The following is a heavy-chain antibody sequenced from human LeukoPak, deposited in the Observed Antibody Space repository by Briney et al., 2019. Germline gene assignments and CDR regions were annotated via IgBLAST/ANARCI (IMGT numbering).Heavy chain of an antibody. Sequence: ASVKVSCKASGYDFTSVGITWVRQAPGQGLEWMGWISPYNGNTRYVQKLQGRVTMTTDTSTSTAYMELRSLRFDDTAVYYCARAGSCSGWYFDYWGQGTLVTVSS. CDR2: ISPYNGNT. CDR1: GYDFTSVG. J-gene: IGHJ4*02. D-gene: IGHD6-19*01. CDR3: ARAGSCSGWYFDY. V-gene: IGHV1-18*01.